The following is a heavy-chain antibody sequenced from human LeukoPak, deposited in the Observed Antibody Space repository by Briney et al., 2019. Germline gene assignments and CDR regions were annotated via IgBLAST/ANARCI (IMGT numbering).Heavy chain of an antibody. D-gene: IGHD2-15*01. CDR2: IRYDGSNK. CDR3: AKLPAATNYFDY. CDR1: GFTFSSYG. Sequence: GGFLRLSCAASGFTFSSYGMHWVRQAPGKGLEWVAVIRYDGSNKYYADSVEGRFTISRDNSKNTLYLQMNSLRAEDTAVYYCAKLPAATNYFDYWGQGTLVTVSS. J-gene: IGHJ4*02. V-gene: IGHV3-30*02.